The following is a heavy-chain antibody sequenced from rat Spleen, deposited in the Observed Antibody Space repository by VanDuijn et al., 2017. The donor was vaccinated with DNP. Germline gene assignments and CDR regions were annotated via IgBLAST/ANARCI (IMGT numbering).Heavy chain of an antibody. Sequence: EVQLVESGGGLVQPGRSLKLSCAASGFTFSDYYMAWVRQAPKKGLEWVASISYEGSSTYYGDSVKGRFTISRDNAKSTLYLQMNSLRSEDTATYYCARSQTTTYAMDAWGQGTSVTVSS. J-gene: IGHJ4*01. D-gene: IGHD1-10*01. CDR3: ARSQTTTYAMDA. CDR2: ISYEGSST. V-gene: IGHV5-22*01. CDR1: GFTFSDYY.